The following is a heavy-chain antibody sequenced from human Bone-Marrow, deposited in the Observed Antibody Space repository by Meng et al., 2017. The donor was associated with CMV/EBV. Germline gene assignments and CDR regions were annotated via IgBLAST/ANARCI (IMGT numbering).Heavy chain of an antibody. CDR1: GYSISSGYY. Sequence: SETLSLTCTVSGYSISSGYYWGWIRQPPGKGLEWIGSIYHSGSTYYNPSLKSRVTISVDTSKNQFSLKLSSVTAADAAVYFCARSSDITGSLDYWGQGTLVTVSS. J-gene: IGHJ4*02. D-gene: IGHD3-10*01. CDR2: IYHSGST. V-gene: IGHV4-38-2*02. CDR3: ARSSDITGSLDY.